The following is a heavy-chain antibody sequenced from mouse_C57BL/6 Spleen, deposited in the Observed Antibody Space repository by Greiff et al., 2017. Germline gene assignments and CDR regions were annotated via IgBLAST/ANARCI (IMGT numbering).Heavy chain of an antibody. CDR2: ISDGGSYT. Sequence: EVHLVASGGGLVKPGGSLKLSCAASGFTFSSYAMSWVRQTPEKRLEWVATISDGGSYTYYPANVKGRFTISRDNAKNNLYLQMSHLKSEDTAMYYCARAYYSNSFDYWGQGTTLTVSS. CDR3: ARAYYSNSFDY. D-gene: IGHD2-5*01. J-gene: IGHJ2*01. CDR1: GFTFSSYA. V-gene: IGHV5-4*01.